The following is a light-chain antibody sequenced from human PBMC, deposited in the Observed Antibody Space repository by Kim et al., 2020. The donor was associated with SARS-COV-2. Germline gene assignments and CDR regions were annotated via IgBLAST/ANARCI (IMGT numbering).Light chain of an antibody. J-gene: IGLJ3*02. V-gene: IGLV3-21*04. CDR3: QVWDSSSDQRV. CDR1: DSGSKR. CDR2: YDS. Sequence: APGKKAWITGRGDDSGSKRVHRYHPKPGQAPVLVLYYDSDRPSGIPERLFRSNSGNTATLTIGGVAAGDEADYYCQVWDSSSDQRVFGGGTQLTVL.